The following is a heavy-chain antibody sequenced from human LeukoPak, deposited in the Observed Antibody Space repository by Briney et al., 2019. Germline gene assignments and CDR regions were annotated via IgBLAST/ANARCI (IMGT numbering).Heavy chain of an antibody. D-gene: IGHD1-26*01. CDR1: GGSVSSGSYY. Sequence: SETLSLTCTVSGGSVSSGSYYWSWIRQPPGKGLEWIGYIYYSGSTNYNPSLKSRVTKSVDTSKNQFSLRLSSVTAADTAVHFCASRGDRWDPPLYYWGQGTLVTVSS. CDR3: ASRGDRWDPPLYY. CDR2: IYYSGST. V-gene: IGHV4-61*01. J-gene: IGHJ4*02.